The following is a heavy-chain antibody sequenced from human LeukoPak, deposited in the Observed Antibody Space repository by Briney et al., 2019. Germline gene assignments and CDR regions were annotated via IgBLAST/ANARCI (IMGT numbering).Heavy chain of an antibody. Sequence: ASVKVSCKASGYTFTGYYMHWVRQAPGQGLEWMGWINPNSGGTNYAQKFQGRVTMTRDTSISTACMELSRLRSDDTAVYYCARDLALYCSGGSCQGNWFDPWGQGTLVTVSS. D-gene: IGHD2-15*01. CDR1: GYTFTGYY. CDR3: ARDLALYCSGGSCQGNWFDP. V-gene: IGHV1-2*02. J-gene: IGHJ5*02. CDR2: INPNSGGT.